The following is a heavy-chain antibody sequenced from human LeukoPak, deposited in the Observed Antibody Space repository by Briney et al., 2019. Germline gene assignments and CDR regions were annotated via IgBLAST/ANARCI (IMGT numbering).Heavy chain of an antibody. CDR2: INHSGST. J-gene: IGHJ6*02. Sequence: SETLSLTCAVYGGSFSGYYWSWIRQPPGKGLEWIGEINHSGSTNYNPSLKSRVTISVDTSKNRFSLKLSSVTAADTAVYYCARGYVDTAMVRGMDVWGQGTTVTVSS. V-gene: IGHV4-34*01. CDR3: ARGYVDTAMVRGMDV. CDR1: GGSFSGYY. D-gene: IGHD5-18*01.